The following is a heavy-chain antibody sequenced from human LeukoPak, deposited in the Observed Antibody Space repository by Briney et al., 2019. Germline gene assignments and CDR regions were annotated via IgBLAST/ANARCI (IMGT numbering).Heavy chain of an antibody. CDR2: IYHSGST. V-gene: IGHV4-38-2*02. CDR1: GYSISSGYY. CDR3: ARGGAGIRHFDY. D-gene: IGHD3-16*01. Sequence: SETLSLTCTVSGYSISSGYYWGWIRQPPGEGLEWIGSIYHSGSTYYNPSLKSRVTMSVDTSKNQFSLKLSSVTAADTAVYYCARGGAGIRHFDYWGQGTLVTVSS. J-gene: IGHJ4*02.